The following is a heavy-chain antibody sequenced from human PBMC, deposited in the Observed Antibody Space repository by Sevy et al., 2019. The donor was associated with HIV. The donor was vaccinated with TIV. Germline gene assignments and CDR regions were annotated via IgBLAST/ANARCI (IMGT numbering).Heavy chain of an antibody. Sequence: GGSLRLSCAASGFTFSSYALHWVRQAPGKGLEWVAVISYDDGSNRNYADSVKGRFTISRDNSKNTVYLQMNSLRPEDTAVYYCARDSRYCGGDSYGPGGYRGQGTLVTVSS. D-gene: IGHD2-21*02. J-gene: IGHJ4*02. CDR3: ARDSRYCGGDSYGPGGY. V-gene: IGHV3-30-3*01. CDR2: ISYDDGSNR. CDR1: GFTFSSYA.